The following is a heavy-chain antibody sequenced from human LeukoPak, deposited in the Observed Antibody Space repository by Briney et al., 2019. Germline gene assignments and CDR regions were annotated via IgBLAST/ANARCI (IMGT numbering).Heavy chain of an antibody. CDR2: IRYDGSNK. Sequence: GVSLTLSCAASGLTFSSYGMHWVRQAPGKGLEWVASIRYDGSNKYYAATVKGRFTISRENSKNPLYLQMNSLRAEDTAVYQCAKPVVIYYYNSSGPVYWGEGTLVTVSS. V-gene: IGHV3-30*02. J-gene: IGHJ4*02. CDR3: AKPVVIYYYNSSGPVY. D-gene: IGHD3-22*01. CDR1: GLTFSSYG.